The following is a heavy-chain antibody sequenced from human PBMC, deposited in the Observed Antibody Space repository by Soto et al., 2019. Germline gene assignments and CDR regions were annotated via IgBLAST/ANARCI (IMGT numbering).Heavy chain of an antibody. CDR3: ARDAYSSWYAFGYYVMDV. D-gene: IGHD6-13*01. CDR1: GFTFSSYG. V-gene: IGHV3-33*01. CDR2: IRYDGSNK. Sequence: QVQLVESGGGVVQPGRSLRLSCAASGFTFSSYGIHWVRQAPGKGLEWVAVIRYDGSNKYYADSVKGRFTISRDNSKNTLYLQMNSLRAEDTAVYYCARDAYSSWYAFGYYVMDVWGQGTTVTVSS. J-gene: IGHJ6*02.